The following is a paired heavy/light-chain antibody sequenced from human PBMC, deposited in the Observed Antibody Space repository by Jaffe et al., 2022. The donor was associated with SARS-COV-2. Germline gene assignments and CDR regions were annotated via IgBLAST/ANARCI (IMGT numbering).Heavy chain of an antibody. J-gene: IGHJ4*02. Sequence: QLHLQESGPGLVKPSETLSLTCTVSGASVSNFKYYWGWVRQPPGKGLEWIGNIFDTETTYQNPTLMSRLTLSVDTSKNQFSLKLRSVTAADTAVYYCATPNCGGDCHYFGSWGQGILVTVAS. CDR3: ATPNCGGDCHYFGS. CDR2: IFDTETT. D-gene: IGHD2-21*02. V-gene: IGHV4-39*01. CDR1: GASVSNFKYY.
Light chain of an antibody. V-gene: IGKV3-20*01. CDR1: QTVTRNY. J-gene: IGKJ2*01. CDR3: QQYGSAPRT. Sequence: EIVLTQSPGTLSLSPGERATLSCRASQTVTRNYLAWYQQKPGQAPRLLIFDGSRRATGIPDRFSGSGSGTDFTLTISRLEPEDFAVYHCQQYGSAPRTFGQGTNLDIK. CDR2: DGS.